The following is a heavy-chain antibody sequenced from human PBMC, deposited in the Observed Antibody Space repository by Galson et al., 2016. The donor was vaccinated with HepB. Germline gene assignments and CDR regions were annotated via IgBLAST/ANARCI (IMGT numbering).Heavy chain of an antibody. Sequence: SETLSLTCTVSGDSMTSNWWSWVRQPPGQALDWIGEAYHSGSTHYNPSLNNRVTLSIDTSNNQLSLELNFVTAAETAIYYCAGHVAVPGTRGFDSWGQGTLVTVSS. CDR2: AYHSGST. J-gene: IGHJ4*02. D-gene: IGHD6-19*01. V-gene: IGHV4-4*02. CDR3: AGHVAVPGTRGFDS. CDR1: GDSMTSNW.